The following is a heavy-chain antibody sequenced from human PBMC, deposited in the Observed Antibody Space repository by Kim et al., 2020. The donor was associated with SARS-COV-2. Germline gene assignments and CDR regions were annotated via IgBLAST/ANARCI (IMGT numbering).Heavy chain of an antibody. Sequence: NPSLQSRVTISVDTSKTQFSRKLSAVTAADTAVYYCARGDSNWVPFDYWGQGTLVTVSS. J-gene: IGHJ4*02. V-gene: IGHV4-59*09. D-gene: IGHD7-27*01. CDR3: ARGDSNWVPFDY.